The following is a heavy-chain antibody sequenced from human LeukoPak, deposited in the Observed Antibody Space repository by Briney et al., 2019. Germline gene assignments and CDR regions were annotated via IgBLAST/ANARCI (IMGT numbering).Heavy chain of an antibody. Sequence: INNDGSNTNYADSVKGRFTISRDNAKNTLYLQMNSLRAEDTAVYYCGRLAMIRGVIVDYWGQGTLVTVSS. V-gene: IGHV3-74*01. D-gene: IGHD3-10*01. J-gene: IGHJ4*02. CDR2: INNDGSNT. CDR3: GRLAMIRGVIVDY.